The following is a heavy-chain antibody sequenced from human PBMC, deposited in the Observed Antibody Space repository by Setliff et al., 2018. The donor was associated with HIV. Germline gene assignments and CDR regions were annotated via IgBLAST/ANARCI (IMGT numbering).Heavy chain of an antibody. CDR2: IKHDGGET. Sequence: GGSLRLSCTASGFTFSYFWMSWVRQTPGKGLEWVATIKHDGGETYYVDSVKGRFTISRDNAKNSLFLRINSLSAEDTGVFYCARDRGGSDYFDYWGHGTLVTVSS. CDR3: ARDRGGSDYFDY. CDR1: GFTFSYFW. J-gene: IGHJ4*01. V-gene: IGHV3-7*01. D-gene: IGHD3-10*01.